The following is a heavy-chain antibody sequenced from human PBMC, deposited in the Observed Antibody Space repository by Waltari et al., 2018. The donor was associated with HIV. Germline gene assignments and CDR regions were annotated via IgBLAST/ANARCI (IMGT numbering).Heavy chain of an antibody. CDR2: ISYGGRNK. V-gene: IGHV3-30*04. CDR3: ARDGHFYDSRPLDH. J-gene: IGHJ4*02. Sequence: QVQLVESGGGVVHPGGSLRLSCAASGFTFSPFAFHWVRQAPGKGLEWVALISYGGRNKVYADSVKGRFTISRDNSKNTLYLQMNSLRAEDTAVYYCARDGHFYDSRPLDHWGQGTLVTVSS. D-gene: IGHD3-22*01. CDR1: GFTFSPFA.